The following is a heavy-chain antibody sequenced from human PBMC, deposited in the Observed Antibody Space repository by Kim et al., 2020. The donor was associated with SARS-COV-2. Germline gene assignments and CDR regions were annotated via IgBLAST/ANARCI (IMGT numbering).Heavy chain of an antibody. J-gene: IGHJ4*02. D-gene: IGHD2-15*01. CDR1: GGSISSSNW. Sequence: SETLSLTCAVSGGSISSSNWWSWVRQPPGKGLEWIGEIYHSGSTNYNPSLKSRVTISVDKSKNQFSLKLSSVTAADTAVYYCARVGYCSGGSCYRGVDYWGQGTLVTVSS. V-gene: IGHV4-4*02. CDR2: IYHSGST. CDR3: ARVGYCSGGSCYRGVDY.